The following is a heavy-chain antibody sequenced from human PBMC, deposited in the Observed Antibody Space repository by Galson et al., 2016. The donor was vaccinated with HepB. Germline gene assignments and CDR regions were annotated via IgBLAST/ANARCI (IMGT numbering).Heavy chain of an antibody. CDR3: ARLKAGVSGDLLDV. CDR2: INGDGRVS. D-gene: IGHD7-27*01. Sequence: SLRLSCAASGFTFGRWWMNWVRQSPGKGLEWVANINGDGRVSYYLDSVRGRFTIPRDNAKNSLYMQMDSLGVEDTAVYYCARLKAGVSGDLLDVWGLGTTVTVSS. V-gene: IGHV3-7*01. CDR1: GFTFGRWW. J-gene: IGHJ6*02.